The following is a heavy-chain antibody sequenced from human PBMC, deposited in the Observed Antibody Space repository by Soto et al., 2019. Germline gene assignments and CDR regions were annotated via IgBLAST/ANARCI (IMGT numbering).Heavy chain of an antibody. CDR2: IYHSGST. V-gene: IGHV4-39*07. CDR3: ARQYTDFWSGPFDY. Sequence: PSETLSLTCAVSGDSMSSSDYYWGWIRQPPGKGLEWIGSIYHSGSTNYNPSLKSRVTISVDTSKNQFSLKLSSVTAADTAVYYCARQYTDFWSGPFDYWGQGTLVTVS. D-gene: IGHD3-3*01. CDR1: GDSMSSSDYY. J-gene: IGHJ4*02.